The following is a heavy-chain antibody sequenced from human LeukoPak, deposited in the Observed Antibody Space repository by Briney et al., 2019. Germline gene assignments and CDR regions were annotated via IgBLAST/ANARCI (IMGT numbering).Heavy chain of an antibody. CDR1: GGSISSYY. V-gene: IGHV4-39*07. J-gene: IGHJ2*01. D-gene: IGHD5-24*01. Sequence: SETPSLTCTVSGGSISSYYWGWIRQPPGKGLEWIANIYYSGSTYYNPSLKSRVTISVDTSKNQFSLKLTSVTAADTAVYYCARQLWDMATMQYWYFDLWGRGTPVTVSS. CDR2: IYYSGST. CDR3: ARQLWDMATMQYWYFDL.